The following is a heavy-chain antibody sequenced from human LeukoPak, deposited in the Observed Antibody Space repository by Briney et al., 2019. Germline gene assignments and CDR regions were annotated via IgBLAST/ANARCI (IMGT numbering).Heavy chain of an antibody. CDR2: ISTGSSYI. CDR3: ARDSRAVGDAFDI. Sequence: GSLRLSCAASGFTFSSYSIHWVRRAPGKGLEWVSSISTGSSYIYYADSMKGRFTISRDNAKNSLYLQMNSLRVEDTAVYYCARDSRAVGDAFDIWGQGTMVTVSS. D-gene: IGHD3-16*01. CDR1: GFTFSSYS. V-gene: IGHV3-21*01. J-gene: IGHJ3*02.